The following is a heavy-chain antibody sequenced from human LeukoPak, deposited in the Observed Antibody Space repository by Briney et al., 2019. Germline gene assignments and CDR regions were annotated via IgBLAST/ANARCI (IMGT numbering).Heavy chain of an antibody. CDR2: IRYDGSNK. J-gene: IGHJ3*02. V-gene: IGHV3-30*02. CDR1: GFTFSSYG. Sequence: PGRSLRLSCAASGFTFSSYGMHWVRQAPGKGLEWVAFIRYDGSNKYYADSVKGRFTISRDNSKNTLYLQMNSLRAEDTAVYYCAKVSNGYSYGYDAFDIWGQGTMVTVSS. D-gene: IGHD5-18*01. CDR3: AKVSNGYSYGYDAFDI.